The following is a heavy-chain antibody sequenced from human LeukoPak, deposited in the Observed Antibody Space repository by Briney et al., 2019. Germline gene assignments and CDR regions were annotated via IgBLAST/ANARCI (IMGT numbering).Heavy chain of an antibody. D-gene: IGHD1-26*01. CDR1: GFTFSNYA. J-gene: IGHJ4*02. CDR2: ISNDGTNT. CDR3: GVEWELYSNFNY. V-gene: IGHV3-23*01. Sequence: PGGSLRLSCAAPGFTFSNYAMNWVRQAPGKGLEWVSAISNDGTNTYYADSVKGRFTISRDNSKKTMSLQMNSLRGDDTALYYCGVEWELYSNFNYWGQGTLVTVSS.